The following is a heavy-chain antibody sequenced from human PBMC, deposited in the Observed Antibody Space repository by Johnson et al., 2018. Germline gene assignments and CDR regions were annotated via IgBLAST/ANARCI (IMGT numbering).Heavy chain of an antibody. CDR2: ISYDGSNK. CDR1: GFTFSSYG. CDR3: AREHIVGAINVEHFQH. Sequence: QVQLVEAGGGVVQPGRSLRLSCAASGFTFSSYGMHWVRQAPGKGLEWVAVISYDGSNKYYADSVKGRFTISRDNSKNTLYLQMNSRRAEDTAVYYCAREHIVGAINVEHFQHWGQGTLVTVSS. D-gene: IGHD1-26*01. V-gene: IGHV3-30*03. J-gene: IGHJ1*01.